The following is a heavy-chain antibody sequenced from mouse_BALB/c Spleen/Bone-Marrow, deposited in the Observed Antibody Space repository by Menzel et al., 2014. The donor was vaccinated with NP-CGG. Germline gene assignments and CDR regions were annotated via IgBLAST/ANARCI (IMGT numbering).Heavy chain of an antibody. Sequence: LVESGPELVKPGASVKVSCKASGYAFTNYNMYWVKPSHGKSLEWIGYIDPYSGGTNYNQKFRGKATLTVDKSSSTAYMHLNSLTSEDSAVYYCSRGVLAYFDYWGQGTTLTVSS. CDR2: IDPYSGGT. CDR1: GYAFTNYN. J-gene: IGHJ2*01. V-gene: IGHV1S135*01. CDR3: SRGVLAYFDY. D-gene: IGHD2-14*01.